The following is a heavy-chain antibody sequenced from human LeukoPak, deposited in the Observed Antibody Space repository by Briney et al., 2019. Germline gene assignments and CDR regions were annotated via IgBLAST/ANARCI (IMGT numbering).Heavy chain of an antibody. CDR2: ISYDGSNK. Sequence: PGRSLRLSCAASGLTFSSYGMHWVRQAPGKGLEWVAVISYDGSNKYYADSVKGRFTISRDNSKNTLYLQMNSLRAEDTAVYYCARDTVIEKYDYWGQGTLVTVSS. CDR3: ARDTVIEKYDY. J-gene: IGHJ4*02. CDR1: GLTFSSYG. V-gene: IGHV3-30*03. D-gene: IGHD4-11*01.